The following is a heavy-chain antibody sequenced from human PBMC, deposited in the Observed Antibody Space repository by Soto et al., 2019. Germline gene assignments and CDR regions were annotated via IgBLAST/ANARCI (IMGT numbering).Heavy chain of an antibody. CDR2: IYYSGST. J-gene: IGHJ4*02. CDR3: AREFPSYGDYVFDY. CDR1: GGSISRYY. D-gene: IGHD4-17*01. V-gene: IGHV4-59*01. Sequence: PSETLSLTCTVSGGSISRYYWSWIRQPPGKGLEWIGYIYYSGSTNYNPSLKSRVTISVDTSKNQFSLKLSSVTAADTAVYYCAREFPSYGDYVFDYWGQGTLVTV.